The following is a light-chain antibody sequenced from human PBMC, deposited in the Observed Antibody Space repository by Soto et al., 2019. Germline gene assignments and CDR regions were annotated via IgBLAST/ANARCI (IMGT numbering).Light chain of an antibody. V-gene: IGKV3-20*01. CDR3: QQYGTSPPP. CDR1: QSVSSTF. J-gene: IGKJ2*01. Sequence: EIVLTQSPGTLSLSPGERATLSCRASQSVSSTFFAWYQKKPGQDFRLLIYAAASRATGISDRFSGSGSGTDFTLTISRLEPEDFAVYYCQQYGTSPPPFGQGTKLEIK. CDR2: AAA.